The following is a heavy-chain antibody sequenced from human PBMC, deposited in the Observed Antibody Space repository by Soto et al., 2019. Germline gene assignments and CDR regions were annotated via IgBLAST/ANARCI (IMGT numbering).Heavy chain of an antibody. J-gene: IGHJ6*02. CDR2: MYYSGST. Sequence: QLQLQESGPGLVKPSETLSLTCTVSGGSISSSSYTWGWIRQPPGKGLEWIGSMYYSGSTYYNPSLKSRVAISLDTPKIQFCLKVNSVTAADTAVYYCASHTVYCNGGSSYADYALDVWGQGTTVIVSS. CDR3: ASHTVYCNGGSSYADYALDV. CDR1: GGSISSSSYT. V-gene: IGHV4-39*01. D-gene: IGHD2-15*01.